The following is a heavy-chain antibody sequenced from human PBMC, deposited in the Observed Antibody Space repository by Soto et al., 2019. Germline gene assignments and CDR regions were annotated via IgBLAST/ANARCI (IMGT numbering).Heavy chain of an antibody. D-gene: IGHD3-9*01. Sequence: EVQLLESGGGLIQPGGSLRLSCAASGFTFSSYAMSWVRQAPGKGLEWVSASSGSGGRTYYADSVKGRFTISRDDSKNTLYLQMNSRRAEDTALYYCAKSCDWYFCFMDVWGKGTTVTVSS. CDR2: SSGSGGRT. CDR3: AKSCDWYFCFMDV. J-gene: IGHJ6*03. CDR1: GFTFSSYA. V-gene: IGHV3-23*01.